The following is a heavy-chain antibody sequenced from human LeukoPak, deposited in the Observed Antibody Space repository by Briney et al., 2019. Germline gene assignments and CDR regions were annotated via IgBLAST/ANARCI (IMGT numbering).Heavy chain of an antibody. V-gene: IGHV3-53*01. CDR1: GFTVSSNY. CDR3: ARAGGSGKVDY. Sequence: GGSLRLSCAASGFTVSSNYMSWVRQAPGKGLEWVSVTHSGGSTYYADSVKGRFTISRDNSKNTLYLQMNSLRAEDTAVYYCARAGGSGKVDYWGQGTLVTVSS. J-gene: IGHJ4*02. CDR2: THSGGST. D-gene: IGHD3-10*01.